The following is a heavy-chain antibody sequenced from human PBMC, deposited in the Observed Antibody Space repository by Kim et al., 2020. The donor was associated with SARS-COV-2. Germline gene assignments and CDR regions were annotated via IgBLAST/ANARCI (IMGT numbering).Heavy chain of an antibody. J-gene: IGHJ6*03. D-gene: IGHD3-3*01. V-gene: IGHV3-21*01. CDR3: AGDGQFWEWLSPWDYYYYMDV. CDR1: GFTFSSYS. Sequence: GGSLRLSCAASGFTFSSYSMNWVRQAPGKGLEWVSSISSSSSYIYYADSVKGRFTISRDNAKNSQYLQMNSLRAEGTAVYDCAGDGQFWEWLSPWDYYYYMDVWGQGTTVTVSS. CDR2: ISSSSSYI.